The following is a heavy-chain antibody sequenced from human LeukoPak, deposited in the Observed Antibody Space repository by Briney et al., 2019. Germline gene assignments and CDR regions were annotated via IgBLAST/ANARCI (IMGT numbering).Heavy chain of an antibody. J-gene: IGHJ3*01. Sequence: SETLSLTCTVSGGSIRSSSYHWGWIRQPPGKGLEWIGSIYYSGSTCYNPSLKSRVTRSVDTSKNQFSLRLNSVTAADTAVYYCARALSGGGHAFDLWGQGTMITVSS. CDR3: ARALSGGGHAFDL. CDR2: IYYSGST. CDR1: GGSIRSSSYH. D-gene: IGHD1-26*01. V-gene: IGHV4-39*07.